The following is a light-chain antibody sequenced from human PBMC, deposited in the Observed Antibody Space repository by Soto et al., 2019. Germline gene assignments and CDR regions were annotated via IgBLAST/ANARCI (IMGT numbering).Light chain of an antibody. V-gene: IGLV4-69*01. Sequence: QSVLTQSPSASASLGASVKLTCTLSSGHSSYAIAWHQKQPGKGPRYLMDLNNDGNHSKGDGIPDRFSGSSSGAERYLIISSLQSEDEADYYCQTWGTGFQVFGGGTKVTVL. CDR2: LNNDGNH. J-gene: IGLJ2*01. CDR1: SGHSSYA. CDR3: QTWGTGFQV.